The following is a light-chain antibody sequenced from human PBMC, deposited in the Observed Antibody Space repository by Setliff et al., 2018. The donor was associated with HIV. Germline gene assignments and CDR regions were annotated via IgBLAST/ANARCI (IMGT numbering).Light chain of an antibody. J-gene: IGLJ1*01. CDR2: DVT. V-gene: IGLV2-11*01. CDR3: CSYAGSSVSYV. Sequence: QSALTQPRSVSGSPGQSVTITCTGTSSNIGTYNYVSWYQQHPGKAPKLMIYDVTKRPSGVPDRFSGSKSGNTASLTISGLQTEDEADYYCCSYAGSSVSYVFGTGTKGTVL. CDR1: SSNIGTYNY.